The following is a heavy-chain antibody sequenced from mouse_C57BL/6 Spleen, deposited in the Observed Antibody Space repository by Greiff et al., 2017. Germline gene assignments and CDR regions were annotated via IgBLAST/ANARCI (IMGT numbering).Heavy chain of an antibody. Sequence: EVQLVESGGGLVQPGGSLSLSCAASGFTFTDYYMSWVRQPPGKALEWLGFIRNKANGYTTEYSASVKGRFTISRDNSQSILYLQMNALRAEDSATYYCARYSPDRGFADWGKGTLVTVSA. CDR1: GFTFTDYY. CDR3: ARYSPDRGFAD. J-gene: IGHJ3*01. CDR2: IRNKANGYTT. D-gene: IGHD3-1*01. V-gene: IGHV7-3*01.